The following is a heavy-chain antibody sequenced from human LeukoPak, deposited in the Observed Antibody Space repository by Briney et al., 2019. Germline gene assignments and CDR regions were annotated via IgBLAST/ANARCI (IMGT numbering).Heavy chain of an antibody. Sequence: PGGSLSLSCAASGFTISNAWWSWVRQAPGKGLEWVGRIKSKTDGGTKDYAAPVKGRFTISRDDSKNKLYLQMNSLKAEETAVYYCSTNPAVTTFRRHTDYCGQGTLVTDSS. J-gene: IGHJ4*02. V-gene: IGHV3-15*01. CDR2: IKSKTDGGTK. CDR3: STNPAVTTFRRHTDY. D-gene: IGHD4-17*01. CDR1: GFTISNAW.